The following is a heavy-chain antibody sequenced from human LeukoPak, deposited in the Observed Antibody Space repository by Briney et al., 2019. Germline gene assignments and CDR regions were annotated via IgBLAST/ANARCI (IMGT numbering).Heavy chain of an antibody. CDR1: GGSISSGSYY. Sequence: SQTLSLTCTVSGGSISSGSYYWSWIRQPSGKGLEWIGYIYYSGSTNYNPSLKSRVTISVDTSKNQFSLKLSSVTAADTAVYYCARGLRWYNFDYWGQGTLVTVSS. D-gene: IGHD4-23*01. V-gene: IGHV4-61*01. J-gene: IGHJ4*02. CDR2: IYYSGST. CDR3: ARGLRWYNFDY.